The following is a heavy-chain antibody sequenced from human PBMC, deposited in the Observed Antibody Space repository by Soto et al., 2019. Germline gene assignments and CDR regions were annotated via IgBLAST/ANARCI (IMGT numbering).Heavy chain of an antibody. CDR3: ATGSGYSYAYNY. V-gene: IGHV3-7*01. Sequence: GGSLRLSCVASGFTFSNSWMTWVRQAPGKGLEWVANIKQEGSEKYYVDSVKGRLTISRDDAKNSLYLQMDSLRAEDTAVYYCATGSGYSYAYNYWGQGTLVTVSS. CDR2: IKQEGSEK. J-gene: IGHJ4*01. D-gene: IGHD5-18*01. CDR1: GFTFSNSW.